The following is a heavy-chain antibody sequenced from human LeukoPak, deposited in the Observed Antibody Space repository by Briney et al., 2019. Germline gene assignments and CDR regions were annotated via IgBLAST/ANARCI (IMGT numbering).Heavy chain of an antibody. Sequence: GGSLRLSCAASGFTFDDYGMHWVRHTPGKGLEGVSLISGDGSSTYYADSVKGRFTISRDNSKNSLYLQMNSLRTEDTALYYCAKDIGRYSPYYFDYWGQGTLVTVSS. CDR2: ISGDGSST. D-gene: IGHD2-15*01. CDR3: AKDIGRYSPYYFDY. V-gene: IGHV3-43*02. CDR1: GFTFDDYG. J-gene: IGHJ4*02.